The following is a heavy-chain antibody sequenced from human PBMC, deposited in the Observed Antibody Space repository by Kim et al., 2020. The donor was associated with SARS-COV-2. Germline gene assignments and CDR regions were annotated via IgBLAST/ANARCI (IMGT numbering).Heavy chain of an antibody. J-gene: IGHJ4*02. CDR3: ARSVGGYYPFDY. D-gene: IGHD3-22*01. V-gene: IGHV4-31*02. Sequence: SYHPSLKSRVTISVDTSKNQFSLKLSSVTAADTAVYYCARSVGGYYPFDYWGQGTLVTVSS.